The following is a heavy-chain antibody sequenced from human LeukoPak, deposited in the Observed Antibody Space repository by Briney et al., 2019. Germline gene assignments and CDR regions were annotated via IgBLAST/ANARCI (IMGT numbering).Heavy chain of an antibody. J-gene: IGHJ4*02. CDR3: ARYYASSGYYDY. V-gene: IGHV3-21*01. CDR1: GFTFSSYS. CDR2: ISSSRSYI. Sequence: GGSLRLSCAASGFTFSSYSMNWVRQARGKGLEWVSSISSSRSYIYYADSVKGRFTISRDNAKNSLYLQMNSLRAEDTAVYYCARYYASSGYYDYWGQGTLVTVSS. D-gene: IGHD3-22*01.